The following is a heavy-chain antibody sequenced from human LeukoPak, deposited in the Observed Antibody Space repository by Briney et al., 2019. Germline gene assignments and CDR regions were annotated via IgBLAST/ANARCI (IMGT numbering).Heavy chain of an antibody. CDR2: IGTSGGGI. CDR1: GFIFSSYV. D-gene: IGHD7-27*01. Sequence: PGGSLRLSCAASGFIFSSYVMIWVRQAPGKGLEWVSIIGTSGGGIHYADSVKGRLSISRDNSKNTLSLQMNSLRVDDTAVYYCARDPNWGSGYWGQGTLVTVSS. J-gene: IGHJ4*02. CDR3: ARDPNWGSGY. V-gene: IGHV3-23*01.